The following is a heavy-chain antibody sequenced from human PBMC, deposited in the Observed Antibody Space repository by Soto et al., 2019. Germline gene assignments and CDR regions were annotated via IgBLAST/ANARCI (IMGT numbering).Heavy chain of an antibody. Sequence: LRLSCTASGFTFSSYAMHWVRQAPGKGLEWVAVISYDGSNKYYADSVKGRFTISRDNSKNTLYLQMNSLRAEDTAVYYCASAEYYYDSSRGFDPWGQGTLVTVSS. D-gene: IGHD3-22*01. CDR2: ISYDGSNK. CDR3: ASAEYYYDSSRGFDP. V-gene: IGHV3-30-3*01. J-gene: IGHJ5*02. CDR1: GFTFSSYA.